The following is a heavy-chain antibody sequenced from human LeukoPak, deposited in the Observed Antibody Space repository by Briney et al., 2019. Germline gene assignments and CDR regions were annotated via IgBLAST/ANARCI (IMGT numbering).Heavy chain of an antibody. Sequence: SQTLSLTCAISGDSVSSNSVAWNWIRQSPSRGLEWLVRTYYRSTWYNDYAVSVRGRITVNPDTSKNQFSLHLNSVTPEDTAVYYCARRLTQYDCFDPWGQGILVTVSS. CDR2: TYYRSTWYN. CDR1: GDSVSSNSVA. CDR3: ARRLTQYDCFDP. D-gene: IGHD2-2*01. V-gene: IGHV6-1*01. J-gene: IGHJ5*02.